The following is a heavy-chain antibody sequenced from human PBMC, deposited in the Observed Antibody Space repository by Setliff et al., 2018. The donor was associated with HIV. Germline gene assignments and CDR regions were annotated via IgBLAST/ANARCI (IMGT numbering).Heavy chain of an antibody. D-gene: IGHD2-2*01. CDR3: ARVAGYCSSTSCSKPYDH. V-gene: IGHV1-2*02. J-gene: IGHJ5*02. Sequence: ASVKVSCKASGYTFTGYYMHWVRQAPGQGLEWMGWINPNSGGTTYAQKFQGRVTMTRDTSISTAYMEVSRLRSDDTAVYYCARVAGYCSSTSCSKPYDHWGQGTLVTVSS. CDR2: INPNSGGT. CDR1: GYTFTGYY.